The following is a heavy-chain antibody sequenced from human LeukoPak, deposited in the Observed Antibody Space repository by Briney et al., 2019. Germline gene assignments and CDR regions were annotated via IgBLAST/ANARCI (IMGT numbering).Heavy chain of an antibody. D-gene: IGHD3-16*02. CDR1: GFTFSTYG. CDR3: AKGGLYYDYVWGSYRFDY. CDR2: IWYDGSNK. J-gene: IGHJ4*02. Sequence: GGSLRLSCAASGFTFSTYGMHWVRQAPGKGLEWVSVIWYDGSNKYYADSVKGRFTISRDNSKNTLYLQMNSLRAEDTAVYYCAKGGLYYDYVWGSYRFDYWGQGTLVTVSS. V-gene: IGHV3-33*06.